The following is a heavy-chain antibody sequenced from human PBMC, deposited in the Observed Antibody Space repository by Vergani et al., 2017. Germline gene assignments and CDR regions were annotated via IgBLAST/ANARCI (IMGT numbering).Heavy chain of an antibody. CDR3: AKDVGYCSCGSCYDYYYYGMDV. V-gene: IGHV3-33*06. J-gene: IGHJ6*02. Sequence: QVQLVESGGGVVQPGRSLRLSCAASGFTFSSYGMHWVRQAPGKGLEWVAVIWYDGSNKYYADSVKGRFTISRDNSKNTLYLQMNSLRSEDTAVYYCAKDVGYCSCGSCYDYYYYGMDVWGQGTTVTVSS. CDR1: GFTFSSYG. CDR2: IWYDGSNK. D-gene: IGHD2-15*01.